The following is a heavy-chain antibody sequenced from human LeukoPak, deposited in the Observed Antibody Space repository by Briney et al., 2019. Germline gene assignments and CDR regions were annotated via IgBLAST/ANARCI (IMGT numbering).Heavy chain of an antibody. J-gene: IGHJ5*02. V-gene: IGHV5-51*01. CDR3: ARQVPGCSGGSCYSGWFDP. Sequence: GESLKISCKGSGYSFTSYWIGWVRQMPGKGLEWMGIIYPGDSDTRYSPSFQGQVTISVDKSISTAYLQWSSLKASDTAMYYCARQVPGCSGGSCYSGWFDPWGQGTLVTVSP. CDR1: GYSFTSYW. D-gene: IGHD2-15*01. CDR2: IYPGDSDT.